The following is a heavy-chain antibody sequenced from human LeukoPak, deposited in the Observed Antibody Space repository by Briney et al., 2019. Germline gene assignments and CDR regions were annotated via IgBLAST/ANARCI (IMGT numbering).Heavy chain of an antibody. D-gene: IGHD2-2*01. CDR3: ARAEPDIVVVPAAPSCYYYYYMDV. J-gene: IGHJ6*03. V-gene: IGHV1-46*01. CDR2: INPSGGST. CDR1: GYTFTSYY. Sequence: ASVKVSCKASGYTFTSYYMHWVRQAPGQGLEWMGIINPSGGSTSYAQKFQGRVTMTRDTSTSTVYMELSSLRSEDTAVYYCARAEPDIVVVPAAPSCYYYYYMDVWGKGTTVTISS.